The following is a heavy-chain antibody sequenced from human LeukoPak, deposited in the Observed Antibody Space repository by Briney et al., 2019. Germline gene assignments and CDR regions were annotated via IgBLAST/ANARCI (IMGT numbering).Heavy chain of an antibody. D-gene: IGHD2-21*02. CDR2: IYYSGST. Sequence: SETLSLTCTVSGGSITSTNWWTWVRQPPGKGLEWIGSIYYSGSTYYNPSLKSRVTISVDTSKNQFSLKLSSVTAADTAVYYCARVSGESKCGGDCSYFDYWGQGTLVTVSS. J-gene: IGHJ4*02. CDR1: GGSITSTNW. V-gene: IGHV4-4*02. CDR3: ARVSGESKCGGDCSYFDY.